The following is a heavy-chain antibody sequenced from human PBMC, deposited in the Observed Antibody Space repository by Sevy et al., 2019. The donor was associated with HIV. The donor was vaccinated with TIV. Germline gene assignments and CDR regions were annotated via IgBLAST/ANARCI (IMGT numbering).Heavy chain of an antibody. CDR3: ARVSTMVQVVTYYFDY. D-gene: IGHD3-10*01. V-gene: IGHV4-61*01. J-gene: IGHJ4*02. CDR2: IHYSGST. CDR1: GGSVSSSSYY. Sequence: SETLSLTCTVSGGSVSSSSYYWSWIRQPPGKGLEWIGYIHYSGSTDYNPPLKSRVTISVDTSKNQFSLKLSSVTAADTAVYYCARVSTMVQVVTYYFDYWGQGTLVTVSS.